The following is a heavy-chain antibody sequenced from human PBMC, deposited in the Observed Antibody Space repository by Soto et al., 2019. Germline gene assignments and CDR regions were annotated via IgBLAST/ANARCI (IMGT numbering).Heavy chain of an antibody. Sequence: SETLSLTCAVSGGSISSSNWWSWVRQPPGKGLEWIGEIYHSGSTNYNPSLKSRVTISVDKSKNQFSLKLSSVTAADTAVYYCARNTPAFSTSDHWGQETLVTVPS. CDR2: IYHSGST. CDR1: GGSISSSNW. J-gene: IGHJ4*02. CDR3: ARNTPAFSTSDH. D-gene: IGHD2-2*02. V-gene: IGHV4-4*02.